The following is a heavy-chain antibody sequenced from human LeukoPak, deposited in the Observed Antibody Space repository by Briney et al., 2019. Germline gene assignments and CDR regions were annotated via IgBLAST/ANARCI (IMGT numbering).Heavy chain of an antibody. CDR3: ARVGPRGVTTFLDY. CDR2: IIPTFGTA. J-gene: IGHJ4*02. V-gene: IGHV1-69*06. Sequence: SVKVSCKASGGTFSSYAISWVRQAPGQGLEWMGGIIPTFGTANYAQKFQGRVTITADKSTSTAYMELSSLRSEDTAVYYCARVGPRGVTTFLDYWGQGTLVTVSS. CDR1: GGTFSSYA. D-gene: IGHD4-17*01.